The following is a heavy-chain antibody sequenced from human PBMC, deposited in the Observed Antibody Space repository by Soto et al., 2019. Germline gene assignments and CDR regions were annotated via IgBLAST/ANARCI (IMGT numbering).Heavy chain of an antibody. CDR2: IYWDDDK. J-gene: IGHJ6*02. CDR1: GFSLSTSGVG. CDR3: AHSKGVLTGDFNYYYYGMDV. D-gene: IGHD7-27*01. V-gene: IGHV2-5*02. Sequence: QITLKESGPTLVKPTQTLTLTCTFSGFSLSTSGVGVGWIRQPPGKALEWLALIYWDDDKRYSPSLRSRLTITKDNSNNQVVLTMTNMDPVDTATYYCAHSKGVLTGDFNYYYYGMDVWGQGTTVTVSS.